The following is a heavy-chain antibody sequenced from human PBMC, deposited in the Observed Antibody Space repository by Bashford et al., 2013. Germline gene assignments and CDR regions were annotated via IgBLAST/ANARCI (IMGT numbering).Heavy chain of an antibody. CDR1: GDSISSGYY. V-gene: IGHV4-38-2*02. J-gene: IGHJ3*02. Sequence: SSETLSLTCAVSGDSISSGYYWAWIRQAPGKGLEWIGSIFHSGSAYYSPSLKSRLTISVDTSENKFSLRLTSVTAADTAVYFCARDATVTTLSDAFDIVGPRDNGHRLL. CDR3: ARDATVTTLSDAFDI. CDR2: IFHSGSA. D-gene: IGHD4-17*01.